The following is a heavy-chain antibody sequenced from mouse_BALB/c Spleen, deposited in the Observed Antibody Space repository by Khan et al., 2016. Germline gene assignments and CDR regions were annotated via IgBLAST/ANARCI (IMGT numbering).Heavy chain of an antibody. D-gene: IGHD1-1*01. CDR3: ARYYYGAAPWFAY. CDR1: GFSITSDYS. CDR2: IHDSGST. V-gene: IGHV3-1*02. Sequence: EVQLQESGPDLVKPSQSLSLTCTVTGFSITSDYSWHWIRQFPGNKLEWMGYIHDSGSTNYNPSLKSRISITRDTSKNHFFLQLNSVTTEDTATLYFARYYYGAAPWFAYWGQGTLVTVSA. J-gene: IGHJ3*01.